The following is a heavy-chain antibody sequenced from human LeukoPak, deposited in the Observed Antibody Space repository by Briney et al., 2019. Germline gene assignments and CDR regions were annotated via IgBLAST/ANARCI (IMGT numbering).Heavy chain of an antibody. Sequence: PSETLSLTCTVAGGSISMYYWSCIRQPPGKGLECIGYMYYSGSTTYNPSLKRRVTISVDTSKNQFSLKLSSVTAADPAVYYCARDLQYYDFWSGSSDAFDIWGQGTMVTVSS. J-gene: IGHJ3*02. D-gene: IGHD3-3*01. V-gene: IGHV4-59*01. CDR2: MYYSGST. CDR3: ARDLQYYDFWSGSSDAFDI. CDR1: GGSISMYY.